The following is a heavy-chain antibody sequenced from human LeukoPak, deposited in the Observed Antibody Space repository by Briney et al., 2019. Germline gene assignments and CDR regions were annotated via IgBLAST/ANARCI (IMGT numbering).Heavy chain of an antibody. V-gene: IGHV1-46*01. CDR3: ARDGANYYDSSGYYY. Sequence: ASVKVSCTASGYTFTSYYMHWVRQAPGQGLEWMGIINPSGGSTSYAQKFQGRVTMTRDTSTSTVYMELSSLRSEDTAVYYCARDGANYYDSSGYYYWGQGTLVTVSS. CDR1: GYTFTSYY. CDR2: INPSGGST. J-gene: IGHJ4*02. D-gene: IGHD3-22*01.